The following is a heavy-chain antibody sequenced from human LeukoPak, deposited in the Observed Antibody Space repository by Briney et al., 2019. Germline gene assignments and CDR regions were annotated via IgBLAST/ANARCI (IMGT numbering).Heavy chain of an antibody. D-gene: IGHD2-2*01. CDR3: ARYCTPTSRPRGAFDI. CDR1: GGSISSYY. CDR2: IYPSGTT. V-gene: IGHV4-4*07. Sequence: SETLSLTCTVSGGSISSYYWSWVRQPAGRGLEWIGRIYPSGTTNYNPSLQSRVSMSVDTSKNQFSLRLSSVTAADTAVYYCARYCTPTSRPRGAFDIWGQGTMVTVSS. J-gene: IGHJ3*02.